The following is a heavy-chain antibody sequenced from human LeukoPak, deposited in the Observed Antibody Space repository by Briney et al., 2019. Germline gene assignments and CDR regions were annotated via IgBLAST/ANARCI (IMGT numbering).Heavy chain of an antibody. CDR2: ISWDGGST. V-gene: IGHV3-43D*03. CDR3: AKGGYNWNDKAFDI. D-gene: IGHD1-20*01. J-gene: IGHJ3*02. Sequence: AGGSLRLSCAASGFTFDDYAMHWVRQAPGKGLEWVSLISWDGGSTYYADSVKGRFTISRDNSKNSLYLQMNSLRAEDTALYYCAKGGYNWNDKAFDIWGQGTMVTVSS. CDR1: GFTFDDYA.